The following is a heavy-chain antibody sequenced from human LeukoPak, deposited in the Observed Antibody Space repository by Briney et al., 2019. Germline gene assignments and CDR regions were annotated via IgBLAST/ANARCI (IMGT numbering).Heavy chain of an antibody. V-gene: IGHV4-39*07. Sequence: SETLSLTCTVSGDSISRSNLHWGWIRQAPGKGLEWIGSVFHTGSTYYNPSLKSRVTISVDTSKNQFSLKLSSVTAADTAVYYCARETDYYDSSGYYSTYYYYMDVWGKGTTVTISS. CDR3: ARETDYYDSSGYYSTYYYYMDV. CDR1: GDSISRSNLH. CDR2: VFHTGST. D-gene: IGHD3-22*01. J-gene: IGHJ6*03.